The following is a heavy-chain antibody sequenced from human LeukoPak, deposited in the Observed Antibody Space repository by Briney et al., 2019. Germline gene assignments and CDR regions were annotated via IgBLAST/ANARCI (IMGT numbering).Heavy chain of an antibody. J-gene: IGHJ4*02. CDR3: ARDPHGSGSYHYPGFDY. D-gene: IGHD3-10*01. V-gene: IGHV3-21*01. Sequence: GGSLRLSCAASGFTFSSYSMNWVRQAPGKGLEWVSSISSSSSYIYYADSVKGRFTISRDNAKNSLYLQMNSLRAEDTAVYYCARDPHGSGSYHYPGFDYWGQGTLVTVSS. CDR1: GFTFSSYS. CDR2: ISSSSSYI.